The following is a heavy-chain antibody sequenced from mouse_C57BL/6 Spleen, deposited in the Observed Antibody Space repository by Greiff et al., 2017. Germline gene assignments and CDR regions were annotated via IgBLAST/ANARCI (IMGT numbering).Heavy chain of an antibody. V-gene: IGHV5-4*03. CDR1: GFTFSSYA. CDR2: ISDGGSYT. CDR3: ARADYDYDGFAY. J-gene: IGHJ3*01. D-gene: IGHD2-4*01. Sequence: EVMLVESGGGLVKPGGSLKLSCAASGFTFSSYAMSWVRQTPEKRLAWVATISDGGSYTYYPDNVKGRFTISRDNAKNNLYLQMSHLKSEDTAMYYCARADYDYDGFAYWGQGTLVTVSA.